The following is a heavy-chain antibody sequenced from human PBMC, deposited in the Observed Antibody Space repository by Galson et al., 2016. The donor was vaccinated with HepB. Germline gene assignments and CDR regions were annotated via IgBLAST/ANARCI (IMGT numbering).Heavy chain of an antibody. CDR2: ISGTSITT. V-gene: IGHV3-23*01. Sequence: SLRLSCAASGFTFSNYAMSWVRQAPVKGLEWVSAISGTSITTLYADSVRGRFTISRDNSKNTLYLQMSSLRDDDKAVYCCAGKRHSNFPFDYWGQGTLVTVSS. CDR3: AGKRHSNFPFDY. J-gene: IGHJ4*02. D-gene: IGHD4-11*01. CDR1: GFTFSNYA.